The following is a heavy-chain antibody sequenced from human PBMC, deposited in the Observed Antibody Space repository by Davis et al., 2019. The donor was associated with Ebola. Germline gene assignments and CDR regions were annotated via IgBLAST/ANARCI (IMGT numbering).Heavy chain of an antibody. J-gene: IGHJ5*02. CDR2: IQQDGSEK. Sequence: GGSLRLSCAASGFTFSSYWMSWVRQAPGKGLEWVANIQQDGSEKYYVDSVKGRFTISRDNAKNSLYLQMNSLRAEDTAVYYCARDYYGSGSYLWFDPWGQGTLVTVSS. D-gene: IGHD3-10*01. CDR1: GFTFSSYW. CDR3: ARDYYGSGSYLWFDP. V-gene: IGHV3-7*03.